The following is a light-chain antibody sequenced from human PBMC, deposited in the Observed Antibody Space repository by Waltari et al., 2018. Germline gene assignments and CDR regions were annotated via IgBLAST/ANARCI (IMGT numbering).Light chain of an antibody. J-gene: IGLJ3*02. V-gene: IGLV3-19*01. CDR2: GQD. CDR3: LSRDTTSTRV. CDR1: SLRRYY. Sequence: SSELTQDPAVSVALGQTVSITCQGDSLRRYYASWYQQRPGQAPILILYGQDNRPSGIPDRFSGSTSGNTASLTITRAQAEDEADYYCLSRDTTSTRVFGGGTRLTV.